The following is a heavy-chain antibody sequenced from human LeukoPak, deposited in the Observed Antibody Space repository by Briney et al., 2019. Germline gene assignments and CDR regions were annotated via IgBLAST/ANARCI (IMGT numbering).Heavy chain of an antibody. V-gene: IGHV4-39*01. J-gene: IGHJ4*02. D-gene: IGHD6-19*01. CDR2: IYYSGST. Sequence: PSETLSLTCGVSGGSMSSSSYYWGWIRQPPGKGLEWIGSIYYSGSTYYNPSLKSRVTISVDTSKNQFSLKLSSVTAADTAVYYCAISVAGASDYWGQGTLVTVSS. CDR1: GGSMSSSSYY. CDR3: AISVAGASDY.